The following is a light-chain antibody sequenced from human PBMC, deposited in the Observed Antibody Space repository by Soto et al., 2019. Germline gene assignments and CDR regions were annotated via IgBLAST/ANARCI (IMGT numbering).Light chain of an antibody. J-gene: IGLJ1*01. V-gene: IGLV2-8*01. CDR3: SSYVGSNNLYV. CDR2: EVS. CDR1: SSDVGGYNY. Sequence: QPVLTQPPSASGSPGQSVTISCTGTSSDVGGYNYVSWYQQHPGKAPKLIIYEVSKRPSGVPDRFSGSKSGNTASLTVSGLQAEDEADYYCSSYVGSNNLYVFGTGTKVTVL.